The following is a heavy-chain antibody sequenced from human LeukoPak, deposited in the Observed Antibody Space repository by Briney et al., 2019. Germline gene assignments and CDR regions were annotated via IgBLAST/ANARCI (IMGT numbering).Heavy chain of an antibody. D-gene: IGHD6-6*01. CDR1: GFTFSSYG. CDR3: AKGKHSSSPYYFDY. Sequence: GGSLRLSCAASGFTFSSYGMHWVRQAPGKGLEWVAVISCDGSNKYYADSVKGRFTISRDNSENTLYLQMNSLRPEDTAIYYCAKGKHSSSPYYFDYWGQGTLVTVSS. V-gene: IGHV3-30*18. J-gene: IGHJ4*02. CDR2: ISCDGSNK.